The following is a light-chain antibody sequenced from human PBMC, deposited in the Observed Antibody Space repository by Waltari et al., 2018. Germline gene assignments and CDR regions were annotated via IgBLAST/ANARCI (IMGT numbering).Light chain of an antibody. CDR2: DAS. V-gene: IGKV3-11*01. Sequence: EIVLTQSPATLSLSPGQRGTLSCRASQSVGGNLAWYQQKPGQAPRLLIYDASNRATGIPARFSGSGSGTDCTLTISSLEPEDFAVYYCQQRRTWPSITFGQGTRLDI. J-gene: IGKJ5*01. CDR3: QQRRTWPSIT. CDR1: QSVGGN.